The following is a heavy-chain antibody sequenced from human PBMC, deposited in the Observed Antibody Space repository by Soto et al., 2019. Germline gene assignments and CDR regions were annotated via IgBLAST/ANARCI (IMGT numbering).Heavy chain of an antibody. J-gene: IGHJ2*01. CDR2: IYPGDSDT. V-gene: IGHV5-51*01. CDR1: GYSFTSQW. D-gene: IGHD2-21*02. Sequence: GESLKISCXGSGYSFTSQWIGWVRQMPGKGLEWMGIIYPGDSDTRYSPSFQGQVTISADKSISTAYLQWSSLKASDTAIYYCARRVTTPYWYFDLWGRGTLVTVSS. CDR3: ARRVTTPYWYFDL.